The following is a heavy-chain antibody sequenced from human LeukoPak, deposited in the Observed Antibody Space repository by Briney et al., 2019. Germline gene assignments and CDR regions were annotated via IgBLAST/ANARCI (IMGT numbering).Heavy chain of an antibody. J-gene: IGHJ6*03. V-gene: IGHV4-39*07. CDR1: GGSISSSSYY. D-gene: IGHD2-15*01. Sequence: SETLSLTCTVSGGSISSSSYYWGWIRQPPGKGLEWIGSIYYSGSTYYNPSLKSRVTISVDTSKNQFSLKLSSVTAADTAVYYCARVEVAAIRRVYYYYYMDVWGKGTTVTVS. CDR3: ARVEVAAIRRVYYYYYMDV. CDR2: IYYSGST.